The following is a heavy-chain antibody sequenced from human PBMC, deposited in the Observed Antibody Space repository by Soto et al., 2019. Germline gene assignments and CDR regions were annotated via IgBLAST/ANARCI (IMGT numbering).Heavy chain of an antibody. CDR1: GFTFSPYD. CDR3: ARDPGGMDV. D-gene: IGHD3-10*01. V-gene: IGHV3-48*02. J-gene: IGHJ6*02. Sequence: PGGSRRRSWAASGFTFSPYDMNGVREAPGKGLEWVSHISSGSTAIYYADSVKGRFTISRDNAKNSRYLLMNNLRDEDTAVYYCARDPGGMDVWGQGTTVTVSS. CDR2: ISSGSTAI.